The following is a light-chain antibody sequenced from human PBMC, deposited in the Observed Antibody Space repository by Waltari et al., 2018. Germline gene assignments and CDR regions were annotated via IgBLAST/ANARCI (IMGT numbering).Light chain of an antibody. CDR1: KLGDKY. CDR2: QDT. CDR3: QAWDSSIVV. J-gene: IGLJ2*01. V-gene: IGLV3-1*01. Sequence: SYELTQPPSVSVSPGQTASITCSGDKLGDKYACWYQQKPGQSPILVIYQDTKRPSGIPGRFSGSNSGNTATLTIGGTQAMDEADYYCQAWDSSIVVFGGGTKLTVV.